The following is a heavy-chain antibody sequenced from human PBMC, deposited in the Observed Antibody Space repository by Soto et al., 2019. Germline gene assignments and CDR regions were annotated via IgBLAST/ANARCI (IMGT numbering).Heavy chain of an antibody. CDR1: GFTFSSYG. J-gene: IGHJ4*02. V-gene: IGHV3-33*01. CDR3: ARDLEVTPDSALDY. D-gene: IGHD4-4*01. CDR2: IWYDGSNK. Sequence: GGSLRLSCAASGFTFSSYGMHWVRQAPGKGLEWVAVIWYDGSNKYYADSVKGRFTISRDNSKNTLYLQMNSLRAEDTAVYYCARDLEVTPDSALDYWGQGTLVTVSS.